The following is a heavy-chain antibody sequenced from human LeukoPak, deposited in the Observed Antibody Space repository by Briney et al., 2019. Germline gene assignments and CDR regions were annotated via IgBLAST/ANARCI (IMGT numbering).Heavy chain of an antibody. D-gene: IGHD6-13*01. CDR3: ARSQSSSLIDY. CDR2: IWYDGSSK. Sequence: GRSLRVSCAASGFSFSAYGVHWVRQAPGKGLEWVAVIWYDGSSKDYADSVKGRFTLSRDNSKNTLYLQMNSLTVEDTAVYYCARSQSSSLIDYWGQGTLVTVSS. V-gene: IGHV3-33*01. CDR1: GFSFSAYG. J-gene: IGHJ4*02.